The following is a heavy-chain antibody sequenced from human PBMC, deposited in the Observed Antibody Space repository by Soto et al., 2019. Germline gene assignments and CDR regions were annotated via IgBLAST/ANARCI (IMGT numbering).Heavy chain of an antibody. CDR3: AKGKRLISSVVPADKASSTGMDV. CDR2: ISGSGGST. J-gene: IGHJ6*02. Sequence: GGSLRLSCAASGFTFSSYAMSWVRQAPGKGLEWVSAISGSGGSTYYADSVKGRSTISRDNSKNTLYLQMNSLRAEDTAVYYCAKGKRLISSVVPADKASSTGMDVWAQGAALPVS. CDR1: GFTFSSYA. V-gene: IGHV3-23*01. D-gene: IGHD2-2*01.